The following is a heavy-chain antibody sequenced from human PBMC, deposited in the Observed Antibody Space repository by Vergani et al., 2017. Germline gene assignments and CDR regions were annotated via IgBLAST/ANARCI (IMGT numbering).Heavy chain of an antibody. D-gene: IGHD6-19*01. CDR1: GFTFSSYG. V-gene: IGHV3-30*18. CDR2: ISYDGSNK. Sequence: QVQLVESGGGVVQPGRSLRLSCAASGFTFSSYGMHWVRQAPGKGLEWVAVISYDGSNKYYADSVKGRFTISRDNSKNTLYLQMNSLRAEDTAVYYCAKDGGSGGPTRIWGQGTMVTVSS. CDR3: AKDGGSGGPTRI. J-gene: IGHJ3*02.